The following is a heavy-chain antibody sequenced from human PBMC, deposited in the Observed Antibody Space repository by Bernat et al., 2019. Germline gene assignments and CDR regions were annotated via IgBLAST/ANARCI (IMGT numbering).Heavy chain of an antibody. Sequence: QVQLQQWGAGLLKPSETLSLTCAVYGGSFSGYYWSWIRQPPGKGLEWIGEINHSGSTNYNPSLKSRVTISVDTAKNHFSLKLISMTAGDTAVYYCAREGAGFGEFDDAFDIWGQGTMVTVAS. CDR1: GGSFSGYY. CDR2: INHSGST. V-gene: IGHV4-34*01. J-gene: IGHJ3*02. CDR3: AREGAGFGEFDDAFDI. D-gene: IGHD3-10*01.